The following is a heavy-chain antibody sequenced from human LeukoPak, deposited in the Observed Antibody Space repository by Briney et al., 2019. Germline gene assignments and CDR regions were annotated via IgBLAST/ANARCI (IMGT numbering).Heavy chain of an antibody. CDR3: VRDHLAVAGMRLAWFDP. J-gene: IGHJ5*02. D-gene: IGHD6-19*01. CDR2: IDTSGGT. Sequence: SETLSLTCTVSGGSISSGSDYWSWIRQPAGKGLEWIGHIDTSGGTNYNPSLKSRVTISVDTSKNQFSLELSSVTAADTAVYYCVRDHLAVAGMRLAWFDPWGQGTVVTVSS. CDR1: GGSISSGSDY. V-gene: IGHV4-61*09.